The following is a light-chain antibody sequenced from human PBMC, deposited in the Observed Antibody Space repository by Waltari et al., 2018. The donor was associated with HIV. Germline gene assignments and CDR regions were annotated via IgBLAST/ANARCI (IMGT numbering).Light chain of an antibody. J-gene: IGLJ2*01. CDR1: NIDSKK. V-gene: IGLV3-21*02. CDR2: DDS. Sequence: NVLTQPPSVSGAPGQTARITGGGNNIDSKKVHWYHQKPGQAPVLVVYDDSDRPSGIPDRFSGSNSGNTATLTISRVEVADEADYYCQVWDRRGVFGGGTKLTVL. CDR3: QVWDRRGV.